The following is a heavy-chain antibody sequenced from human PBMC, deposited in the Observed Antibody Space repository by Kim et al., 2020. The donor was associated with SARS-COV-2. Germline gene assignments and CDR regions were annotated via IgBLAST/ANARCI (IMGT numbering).Heavy chain of an antibody. CDR2: T. CDR3: AQETGGGMDV. D-gene: IGHD2-8*02. V-gene: IGHV4-31*02. J-gene: IGHJ6*02. Sequence: TYYNPSLKSRVTISVDTSKNQFSLKLSSVTSADTAVYYCAQETGGGMDVWGQGTTVTVSS.